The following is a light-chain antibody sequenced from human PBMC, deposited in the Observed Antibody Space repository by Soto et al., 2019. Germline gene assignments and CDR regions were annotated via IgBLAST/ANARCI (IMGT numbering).Light chain of an antibody. CDR1: SSDSGGYNF. Sequence: QSALTQPESVSGSLRPAITISCTGTSSDSGGYNFVFWYQEDPGKAPKLMIYDVINRPSGVSNRFSVSKSGNTASLTISGLQAEDEPVYYCSSYTRSSTIIFGGGTKLTVL. V-gene: IGLV2-14*03. CDR2: DVI. J-gene: IGLJ2*01. CDR3: SSYTRSSTII.